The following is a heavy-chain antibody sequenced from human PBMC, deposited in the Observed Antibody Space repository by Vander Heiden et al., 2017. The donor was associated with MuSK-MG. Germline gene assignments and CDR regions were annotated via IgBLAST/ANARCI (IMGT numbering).Heavy chain of an antibody. CDR2: INHSGST. CDR1: GWSFSGYY. V-gene: IGHV4-34*01. CDR3: ARLVMTTATLYYYYYYYMDV. J-gene: IGHJ6*03. Sequence: QVQLPQWGAGLLKPSETLSLTCAVYGWSFSGYYWSWIRQPPGKGLEWIGEINHSGSTNYNPSLKSRVTISVDTSKNQFSLKLSSVTAADTAVYYCARLVMTTATLYYYYYYYMDVWGKGTTVTVSS. D-gene: IGHD4-17*01.